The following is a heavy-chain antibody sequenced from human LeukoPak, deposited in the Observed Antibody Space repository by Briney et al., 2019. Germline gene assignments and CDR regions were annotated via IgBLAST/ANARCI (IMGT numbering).Heavy chain of an antibody. CDR2: IYYSGST. V-gene: IGHV4-59*01. Sequence: GSLRLSCVASGFIFSGYGMHWIRQPPGKGLEWIGYIYYSGSTNYNPSLKSRVTMSIDTSNNQFSLKLSSVTAADTAVYYCARDRTFDLWGRGTLVTVSS. J-gene: IGHJ2*01. CDR3: ARDRTFDL. D-gene: IGHD1-7*01. CDR1: GFIFSGYG.